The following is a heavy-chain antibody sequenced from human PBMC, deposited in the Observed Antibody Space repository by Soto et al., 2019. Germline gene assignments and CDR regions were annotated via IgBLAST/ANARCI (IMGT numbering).Heavy chain of an antibody. V-gene: IGHV1-69*02. D-gene: IGHD2-2*01. J-gene: IGHJ5*02. CDR1: GGTFSSYT. CDR3: ARAGYCSSTSCYLSWFDP. Sequence: QVQLVQSGAEVKKPGSSVKVSCKASGGTFSSYTISWVRQAPGQGLEWMGRIIPILGIANYEQKFQGRVTITADKSTSTAYMELSSLRSEDTAVYYCARAGYCSSTSCYLSWFDPWGQGTLVTVSS. CDR2: IIPILGIA.